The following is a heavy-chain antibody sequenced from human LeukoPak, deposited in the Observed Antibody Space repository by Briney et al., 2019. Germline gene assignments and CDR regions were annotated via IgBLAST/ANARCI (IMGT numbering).Heavy chain of an antibody. CDR2: ISGGVGST. J-gene: IGHJ4*02. D-gene: IGHD6-13*01. CDR1: GFTFTNCA. V-gene: IGHV3-23*01. CDR3: AKTLPSSWYSFDY. Sequence: PGGSLRLSCAASGFTFTNCAMSWVRQAPGKGLEWVSSISGGVGSTYYADSVKGRFTISRDNSKNTLYLQVNSLRAEDTAVYYCAKTLPSSWYSFDYWGQGTLDTVSS.